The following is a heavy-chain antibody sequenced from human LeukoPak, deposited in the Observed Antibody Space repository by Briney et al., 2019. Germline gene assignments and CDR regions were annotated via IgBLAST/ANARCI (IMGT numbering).Heavy chain of an antibody. J-gene: IGHJ3*02. CDR3: ARDYRAELRYFDWLLFPDAFDI. CDR2: ISSSSSYI. CDR1: GFTFSSYS. D-gene: IGHD3-9*01. Sequence: GGSLRLSCAASGFTFSSYSMNWVRQAPGKGLEWVSSISSSSSYIYYADSVKGRFTTSRDNAKNSLYLQMNSLRAEDTAVYYCARDYRAELRYFDWLLFPDAFDIWGQGTMVTVSS. V-gene: IGHV3-21*01.